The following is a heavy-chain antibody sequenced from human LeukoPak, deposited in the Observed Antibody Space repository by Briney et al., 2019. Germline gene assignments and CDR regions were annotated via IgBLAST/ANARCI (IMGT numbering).Heavy chain of an antibody. V-gene: IGHV3-30*02. Sequence: GGSLRLSCAASGFTFSSHGMHWVRQAPGKGLEWVAFIRYDGSNKYYADSVKGRFTISRDNSKNTLYLQMNSLRAEDTAVYYCAKDQVPRVIVVVPAALDYWGQGTLVTVSS. CDR3: AKDQVPRVIVVVPAALDY. CDR1: GFTFSSHG. CDR2: IRYDGSNK. J-gene: IGHJ4*02. D-gene: IGHD2-2*01.